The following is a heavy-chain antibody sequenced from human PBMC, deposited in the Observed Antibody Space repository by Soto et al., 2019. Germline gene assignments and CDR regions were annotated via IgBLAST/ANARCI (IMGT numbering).Heavy chain of an antibody. CDR1: GGAFSGHY. V-gene: IGHV4-34*01. Sequence: SETLSLTCALYGGAFSGHYWSWLRQPPGKGLEWIGEINYSGSTNFNPSLKSRVTISVDTSKNQFSLNLSSVTAADTAVYYCARGRLVSSYYFGMDIWGQGTTVTVSS. D-gene: IGHD3-9*01. CDR2: INYSGST. J-gene: IGHJ6*02. CDR3: ARGRLVSSYYFGMDI.